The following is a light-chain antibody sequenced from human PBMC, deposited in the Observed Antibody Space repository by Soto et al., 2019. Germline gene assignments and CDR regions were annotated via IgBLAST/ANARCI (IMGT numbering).Light chain of an antibody. V-gene: IGKV1-5*03. J-gene: IGKJ2*01. CDR3: KQYNSYSNT. CDR1: QSIKNW. CDR2: KAS. Sequence: DIQMTQSPSTLSASVGDRVTITCRASQSIKNWLAWYQQKPGEAPKLLIYKASTLESGVPSRFSGSGSGTEFTLTISCLQPDDVATYHCKQYNSYSNTFGQGTKVDIK.